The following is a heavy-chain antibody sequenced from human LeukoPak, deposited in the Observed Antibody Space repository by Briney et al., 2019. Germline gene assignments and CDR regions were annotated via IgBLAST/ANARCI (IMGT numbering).Heavy chain of an antibody. CDR1: GGSVSSGTYY. D-gene: IGHD6-6*01. V-gene: IGHV4-61*02. J-gene: IGHJ4*02. CDR2: IYTSGST. Sequence: SETLSLTCTVSGGSVSSGTYYWTWTRQPAGKGLEWIGRIYTSGSTNFNPSLKSRVSIPLDTPQNQFSLKLSSVTAADTAVYYCAREGAARNFDYWGQGILVTVSS. CDR3: AREGAARNFDY.